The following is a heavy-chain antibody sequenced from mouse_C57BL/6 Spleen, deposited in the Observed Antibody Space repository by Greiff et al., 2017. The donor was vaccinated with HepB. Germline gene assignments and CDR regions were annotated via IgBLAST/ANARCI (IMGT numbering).Heavy chain of an antibody. Sequence: DVQLVESGGGLVQPKGSLKLSCAASGFSFNTYAMNWVRQAPGKGLEWVARIRSKSNNYATYYADSVKDRFTISRDDSESMLYLQMNNLKTEDTAMYYCVRHLASYDYDGFAYWGQGTLVTVSA. J-gene: IGHJ3*01. CDR1: GFSFNTYA. CDR2: IRSKSNNYAT. D-gene: IGHD2-4*01. CDR3: VRHLASYDYDGFAY. V-gene: IGHV10-1*01.